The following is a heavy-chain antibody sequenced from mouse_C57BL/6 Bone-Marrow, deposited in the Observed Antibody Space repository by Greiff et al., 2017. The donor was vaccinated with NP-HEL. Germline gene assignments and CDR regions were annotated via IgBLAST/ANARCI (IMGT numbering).Heavy chain of an antibody. Sequence: EVMLVESGGGLVKPGGSLKLSCAASGFTFSSYAMSWVRQTPEKRLEWVATISDGGSYTYYPDNVKGRFTISRDNAKNNLYLQMSHLKSEDTAMYYCARDDPYYYAMDYWGQGTSVTVSS. CDR3: ARDDPYYYAMDY. CDR1: GFTFSSYA. J-gene: IGHJ4*01. CDR2: ISDGGSYT. V-gene: IGHV5-4*01.